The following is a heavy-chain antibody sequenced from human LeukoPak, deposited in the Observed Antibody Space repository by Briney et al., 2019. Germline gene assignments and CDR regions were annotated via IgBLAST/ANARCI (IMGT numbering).Heavy chain of an antibody. Sequence: SETLSLTCTVSGGSISSSSYYWGWIRQPPGKGLEWIGSIYYSGSTYYNPSLKSRVTISVDTSKNQFSLKLSSVTAADTAVYYCARHLGYCSSTSCYGAWFDPWGQGTLVTVSS. V-gene: IGHV4-39*01. CDR3: ARHLGYCSSTSCYGAWFDP. D-gene: IGHD2-2*01. CDR2: IYYSGST. CDR1: GGSISSSSYY. J-gene: IGHJ5*02.